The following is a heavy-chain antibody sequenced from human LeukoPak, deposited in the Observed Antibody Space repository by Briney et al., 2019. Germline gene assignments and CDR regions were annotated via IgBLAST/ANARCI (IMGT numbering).Heavy chain of an antibody. CDR2: ISSTGTYI. V-gene: IGHV3-21*01. Sequence: PGGSLRLSCAASGFTFSSYEMNWVRQAPGKGLEWVSSISSTGTYIYYADSVKGRFTISRDNAKNSLYLQMNSLRAEDTAVYYCARDPSVVPAAVNWFDPWGQGTLVTVSS. CDR3: ARDPSVVPAAVNWFDP. D-gene: IGHD2-2*01. CDR1: GFTFSSYE. J-gene: IGHJ5*02.